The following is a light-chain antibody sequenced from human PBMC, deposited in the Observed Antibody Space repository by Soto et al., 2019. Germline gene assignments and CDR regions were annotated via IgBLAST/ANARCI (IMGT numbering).Light chain of an antibody. V-gene: IGKV1-27*01. CDR2: AAS. CDR3: QKYSSVPV. J-gene: IGKJ3*01. CDR1: QDIRNF. Sequence: IQMTQSPTSLSASVGDRVTITCRASQDIRNFVAWYQQKPGKAPKLLIYAASTLQSGVPPRFSGSGSGTDFTLTINSLQPEDVATYSCQKYSSVPVFGPGTKVEIK.